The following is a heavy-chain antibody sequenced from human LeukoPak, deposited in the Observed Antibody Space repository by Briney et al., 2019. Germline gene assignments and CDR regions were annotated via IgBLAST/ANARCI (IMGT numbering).Heavy chain of an antibody. D-gene: IGHD2-21*02. CDR1: GFTFSSYA. CDR3: AKGGYCGGDCYSSYYFDY. V-gene: IGHV3-23*01. J-gene: IGHJ4*02. Sequence: QSGGSLRLSCAASGFTFSSYAMSWVRQAPGKGLEWVSAISGSGGSTYYADSVKGRFTISRDNSKNTLYLQMNSLRAEDTAVYYCAKGGYCGGDCYSSYYFDYWGQGTLVPVSS. CDR2: ISGSGGST.